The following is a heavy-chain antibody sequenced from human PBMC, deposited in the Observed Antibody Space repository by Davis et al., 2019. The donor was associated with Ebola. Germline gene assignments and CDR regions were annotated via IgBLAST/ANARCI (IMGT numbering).Heavy chain of an antibody. Sequence: HTGGSLRLSCAASGFTFSSYGMHWVRQAPGKGLVWVSRINSDGSSTSYADSVKGRFTISRDNAKNSLYLQMNSLRAEDTALYYCAKSEAVAVSAGYGMDVWGQGTTVTVSS. CDR2: INSDGSST. CDR3: AKSEAVAVSAGYGMDV. D-gene: IGHD6-19*01. CDR1: GFTFSSYG. V-gene: IGHV3-74*01. J-gene: IGHJ6*02.